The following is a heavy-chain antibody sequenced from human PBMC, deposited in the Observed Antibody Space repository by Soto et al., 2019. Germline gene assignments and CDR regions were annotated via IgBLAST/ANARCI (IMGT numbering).Heavy chain of an antibody. Sequence: ASVKVSCKASGYTFTSYYMHWVRQAPGQGFEWMGIINPTGGSTSYAQKFQGRVTMTRDTSTSTVYMELSSLRSEDTAVYYCARGNTYYDILTDYGFDYWGQGTLVTVSS. CDR2: INPTGGST. V-gene: IGHV1-46*01. D-gene: IGHD3-9*01. CDR3: ARGNTYYDILTDYGFDY. CDR1: GYTFTSYY. J-gene: IGHJ4*02.